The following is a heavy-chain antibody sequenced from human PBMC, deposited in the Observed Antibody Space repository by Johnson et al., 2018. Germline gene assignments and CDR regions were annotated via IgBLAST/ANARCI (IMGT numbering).Heavy chain of an antibody. V-gene: IGHV3-74*01. D-gene: IGHD1-26*01. CDR2: IYSDVSST. Sequence: VQLQESGGGLVQPGGSLRLSCEASGITFSNFWMHWVRQAPGKGLVWVSRIYSDVSSTNYADSMKGRFTISRDSAKNTLYLQMNSLRAEDTALYYCARAVEATRNAFHIWGQGTMVTVSS. J-gene: IGHJ3*02. CDR3: ARAVEATRNAFHI. CDR1: GITFSNFW.